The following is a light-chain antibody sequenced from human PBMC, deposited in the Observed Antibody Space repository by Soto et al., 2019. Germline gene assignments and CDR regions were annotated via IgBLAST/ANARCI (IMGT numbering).Light chain of an antibody. CDR2: EVS. CDR1: SGDVGYYNL. Sequence: QSVLTQPASVSGSPGQSITISCTGTSGDVGYYNLVSWYQQNPGKAPKLMIYEVSKRPSGVSNRFSGSKSGHTASLTISGLQAEDEADYYCTSYAGGDSPYVFGTGTKVTVL. J-gene: IGLJ1*01. V-gene: IGLV2-23*02. CDR3: TSYAGGDSPYV.